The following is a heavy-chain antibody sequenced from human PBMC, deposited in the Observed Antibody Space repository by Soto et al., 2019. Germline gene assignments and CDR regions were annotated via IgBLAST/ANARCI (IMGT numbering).Heavy chain of an antibody. Sequence: QVQLVESGGGVVQPGRSLRLSCAASGFTFSSYGMHWVRQAPGKGLEWVAVISYDGSNKYYADSVKGRFTISRDNSKNTRYLQMNSLRAEDTAVYYCAKASKYRSSGWYYFDYWGQGNLLSVSS. CDR3: AKASKYRSSGWYYFDY. V-gene: IGHV3-30*18. J-gene: IGHJ4*02. D-gene: IGHD6-19*01. CDR1: GFTFSSYG. CDR2: ISYDGSNK.